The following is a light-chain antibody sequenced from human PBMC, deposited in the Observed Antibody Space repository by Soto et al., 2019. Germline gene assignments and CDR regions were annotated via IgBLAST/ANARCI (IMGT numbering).Light chain of an antibody. J-gene: IGKJ1*01. CDR2: GAS. CDR1: QSVSSN. CDR3: LQQNIGLPGT. V-gene: IGKV3-15*01. Sequence: EIVMTQSPATLSVSPGERATLSCRASQSVSSNLAWYQQKPGQAPRLLIYGASTRATGIPARFSGSGSGTKFTLTIGSFLFEDFEVYTGLQQNIGLPGTSGQG.